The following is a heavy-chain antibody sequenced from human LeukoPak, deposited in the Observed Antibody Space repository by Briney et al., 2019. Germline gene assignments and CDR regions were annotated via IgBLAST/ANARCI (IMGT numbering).Heavy chain of an antibody. CDR3: ASSPGATYDYVWGSYRYTFDY. J-gene: IGHJ4*02. V-gene: IGHV3-21*01. CDR1: GFTFSSYS. Sequence: GGSLRLFCAASGFTFSSYSMNWVRQAPGKGLEWVSSISSSSSYIYYADSVKGRFTISRDNAKNSLYLQMNSLRAEDTAVYYCASSPGATYDYVWGSYRYTFDYWGQGTLVTVSS. CDR2: ISSSSSYI. D-gene: IGHD3-16*02.